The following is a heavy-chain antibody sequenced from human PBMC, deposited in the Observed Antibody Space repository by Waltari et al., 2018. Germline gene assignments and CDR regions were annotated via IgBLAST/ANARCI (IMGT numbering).Heavy chain of an antibody. CDR2: IIPFLGIA. CDR1: GGTFSSYT. CDR3: ARIYLHCSGGSCSDY. Sequence: QVQLVQSGAEVKKPGSSVKVSCKASGGTFSSYTISWVRQAPGQGLEWMGRIIPFLGIANYSQKFQGRVTITADKSTSTAYMELSSLRSEDTAVYYCARIYLHCSGGSCSDYWGQGTLVTVSS. D-gene: IGHD2-15*01. V-gene: IGHV1-69*02. J-gene: IGHJ4*02.